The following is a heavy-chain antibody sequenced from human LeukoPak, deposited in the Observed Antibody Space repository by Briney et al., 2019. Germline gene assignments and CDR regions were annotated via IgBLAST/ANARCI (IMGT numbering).Heavy chain of an antibody. D-gene: IGHD2-8*01. Sequence: SETLSLTCGVSGYSISGHYWSWIRQPPGKGLEWIGYMYYSGITNYNPSLKSRVTISADTSKNQFSLKLSSVTAADTAMYYCATYAKYGYYYYMDVWGKGTTVTVSS. CDR1: GYSISGHY. V-gene: IGHV4-59*11. CDR3: ATYAKYGYYYYMDV. CDR2: MYYSGIT. J-gene: IGHJ6*03.